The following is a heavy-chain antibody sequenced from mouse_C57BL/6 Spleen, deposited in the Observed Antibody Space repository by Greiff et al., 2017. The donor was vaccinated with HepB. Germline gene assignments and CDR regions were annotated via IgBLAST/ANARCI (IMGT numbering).Heavy chain of an antibody. CDR3: VRPDGYYAMDY. CDR2: IRSKSNNYAT. V-gene: IGHV10-1*01. Sequence: EVQLQESGGGLVQPKGSLKLSCAASGFCFNTYAMNWVRQAPGKGLEWVARIRSKSNNYATYYADSVKDRFTISRDDSESMLYLQMNNFKTEDTAMYYCVRPDGYYAMDYWGKGTSVTVSS. J-gene: IGHJ4*01. CDR1: GFCFNTYA. D-gene: IGHD2-3*01.